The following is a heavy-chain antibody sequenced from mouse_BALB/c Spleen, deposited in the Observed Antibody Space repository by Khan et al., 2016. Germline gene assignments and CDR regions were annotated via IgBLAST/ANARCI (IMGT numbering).Heavy chain of an antibody. J-gene: IGHJ2*01. Sequence: EVKLLESGGGLVQPGGSLKLSCAASGFDFSRYWMSWVRQAPGKGLEWIGEINQDSSTINYTPSLKDKFIISRDNAKNTLYLQMSKVRSEDTALYYCARLHYYGYMNYWGQGTTLTVSS. CDR3: ARLHYYGYMNY. CDR1: GFDFSRYW. D-gene: IGHD1-2*01. CDR2: INQDSSTI. V-gene: IGHV4-1*02.